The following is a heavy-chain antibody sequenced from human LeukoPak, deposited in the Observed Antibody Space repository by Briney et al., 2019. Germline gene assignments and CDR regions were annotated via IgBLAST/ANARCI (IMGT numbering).Heavy chain of an antibody. CDR1: GGSISSGGYS. CDR3: ARGLDVLLWFGELSGAFDI. D-gene: IGHD3-10*01. CDR2: IYHSGST. Sequence: SQTLSLTCAVSGGSISSGGYSWSWIRQPPGKGLEWIGYIYHSGSTNYNPSLKSRVTISVDTSKNQFSLKLSSVTAADTAVYYCARGLDVLLWFGELSGAFDIWGQGTMVTVSS. J-gene: IGHJ3*02. V-gene: IGHV4-30-2*01.